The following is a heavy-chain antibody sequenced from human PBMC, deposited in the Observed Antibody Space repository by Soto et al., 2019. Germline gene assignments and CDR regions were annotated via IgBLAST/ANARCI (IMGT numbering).Heavy chain of an antibody. Sequence: QITLKESGPTLAKPTQTLTLTCTFSGFSLSTSGAGVGWIRQPPGKALEWLALIFWGDEKRYSPSLKSRLTITKDTSKNQVVLTLTNMDPVDTATYSCAHRLGGSTTGGNVDYWGQGTLVTVSS. CDR3: AHRLGGSTTGGNVDY. J-gene: IGHJ4*02. D-gene: IGHD1-26*01. CDR2: IFWGDEK. V-gene: IGHV2-5*02. CDR1: GFSLSTSGAG.